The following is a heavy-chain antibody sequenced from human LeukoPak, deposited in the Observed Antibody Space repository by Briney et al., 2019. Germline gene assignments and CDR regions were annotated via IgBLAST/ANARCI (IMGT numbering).Heavy chain of an antibody. CDR3: ARGDDTIMVMHH. Sequence: ASVKVSCKASGYTLTSYGISWVRQAPGQGLEWMGGIIPIFETTNYAQKFQGRVTITADKSTSTAYMELSSLRSEDTAVYYCARGDDTIMVMHHWGQGTLVTVSS. V-gene: IGHV1-69*06. J-gene: IGHJ5*02. CDR1: GYTLTSYG. D-gene: IGHD5-18*01. CDR2: IIPIFETT.